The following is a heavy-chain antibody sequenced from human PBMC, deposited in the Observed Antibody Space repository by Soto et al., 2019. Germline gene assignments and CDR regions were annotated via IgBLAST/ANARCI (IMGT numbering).Heavy chain of an antibody. CDR2: ISSDGHHQ. CDR3: SRGTYYPQSSGLHADY. D-gene: IGHD3-22*01. Sequence: GGSLRLSCATSGFSFNDYAMYWVRQAPGQGLEWVAIISSDGHHQFYLYNLRGRFTVSRDNSKNTLYLQMNSLRPEDTAVYYCSRGTYYPQSSGLHADYWGPGTVVTVSS. CDR1: GFSFNDYA. V-gene: IGHV3-30*03. J-gene: IGHJ4*02.